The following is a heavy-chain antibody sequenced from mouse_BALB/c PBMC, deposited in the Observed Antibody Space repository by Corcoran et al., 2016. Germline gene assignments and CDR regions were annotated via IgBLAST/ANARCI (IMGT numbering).Heavy chain of an antibody. CDR1: GYTFTSYV. V-gene: IGHV1S136*01. J-gene: IGHJ4*01. Sequence: EVQLQQSGPELVKPGASVKMSCKASGYTFTSYVMQWVKQKPGQGLEWIGDINPYNDGTKYNEKFKGKATLTSDKSSSTAYMELSRLTSEDSAVYYCARLYPGIAMDYWGQGTSVTVSS. CDR3: ARLYPGIAMDY. CDR2: INPYNDGT.